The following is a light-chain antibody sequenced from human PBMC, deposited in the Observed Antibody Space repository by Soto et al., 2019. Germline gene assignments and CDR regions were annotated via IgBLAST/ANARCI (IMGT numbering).Light chain of an antibody. J-gene: IGLJ2*01. CDR3: CSYAGSYICGV. Sequence: QSALTQPRSVSGSPGQSVTISCTGSSSDVGGYGFVSWYQQHPGKARKLMLYYVTKRPSGVPDRFSGSKAGNTASLTISGLRPEDEADYYCCSYAGSYICGVFGGGTQVPVL. CDR1: SSDVGGYGF. V-gene: IGLV2-11*01. CDR2: YVT.